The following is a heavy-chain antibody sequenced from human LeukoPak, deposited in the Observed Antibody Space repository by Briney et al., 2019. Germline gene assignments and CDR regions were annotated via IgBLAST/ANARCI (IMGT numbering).Heavy chain of an antibody. CDR3: AKDRPNFYETSGSYYKIKGDF. J-gene: IGHJ4*02. V-gene: IGHV3-23*01. CDR2: VTSSGRTP. D-gene: IGHD3-10*01. Sequence: GGSLRLSCEASGFTFNTHAMSWVRPAPGKGLEWVASVTSSGRTPYYADSVKGRLTISRDNSKNTLYLQMNSLRGEDTAVYYCAKDRPNFYETSGSYYKIKGDFWGQGSLVTVSS. CDR1: GFTFNTHA.